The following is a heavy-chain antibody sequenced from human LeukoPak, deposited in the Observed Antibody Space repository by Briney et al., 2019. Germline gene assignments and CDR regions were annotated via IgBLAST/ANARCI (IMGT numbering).Heavy chain of an antibody. CDR1: GFTFSNYW. CDR3: AKRGQWLLGLYYYYGLDV. D-gene: IGHD6-19*01. J-gene: IGHJ6*02. V-gene: IGHV3-74*01. Sequence: GGSLRLSCAASGFTFSNYWMHWVRQAPGKGLVWVSRINSDESSTAYADAVTGRFTISRDNAKNTLFLQMNSLRDEDTAIYYCAKRGQWLLGLYYYYGLDVWGQGTTVTVSS. CDR2: INSDESST.